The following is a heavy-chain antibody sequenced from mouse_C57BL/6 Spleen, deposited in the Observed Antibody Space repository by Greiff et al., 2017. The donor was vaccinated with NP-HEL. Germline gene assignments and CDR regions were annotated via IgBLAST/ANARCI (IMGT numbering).Heavy chain of an antibody. CDR2: IWSGGST. Sequence: VKLQESGPGLVQPSQSLSITCTVSGFSLTSYGVHWVRQSPGKGLEWLGVIWSGGSTDYNAAFISRLSLSKDNSKSQVFFKMNSLQADDTAIYYCARTPIYDGYYAYFDYWGQGTTLTVSS. V-gene: IGHV2-2*01. J-gene: IGHJ2*01. CDR1: GFSLTSYG. D-gene: IGHD2-3*01. CDR3: ARTPIYDGYYAYFDY.